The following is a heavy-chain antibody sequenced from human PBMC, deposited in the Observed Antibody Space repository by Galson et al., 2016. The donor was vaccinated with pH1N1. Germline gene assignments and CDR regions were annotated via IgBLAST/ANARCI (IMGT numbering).Heavy chain of an antibody. V-gene: IGHV3-23*01. CDR1: GFTFSSYA. Sequence: SLRLSCATSGFTFSSYAMYWVRQAPGKGLEWVSAISGSGGTTHDADSVKGRFTISRDNSKNTLYLQMHSLRAEDTATYYCAKVTDVCTVTRCVPYGMHAWGQGTTVTVSS. D-gene: IGHD2-8*02. CDR2: ISGSGGTT. CDR3: AKVTDVCTVTRCVPYGMHA. J-gene: IGHJ6*02.